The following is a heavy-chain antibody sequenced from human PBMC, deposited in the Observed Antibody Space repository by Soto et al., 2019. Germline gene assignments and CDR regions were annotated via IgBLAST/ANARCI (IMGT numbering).Heavy chain of an antibody. Sequence: PCVSLRLPCSASGFTFSSYAMHWVRQATGKGLEYVSAINGNGGSTYYAESVKGRFTISRENSKNTLYLQMSSLRAEDTDVYYCVPIYYYGMDVWGQGTTVTVSS. CDR2: INGNGGST. CDR1: GFTFSSYA. V-gene: IGHV3-64D*08. CDR3: VPIYYYGMDV. J-gene: IGHJ6*02.